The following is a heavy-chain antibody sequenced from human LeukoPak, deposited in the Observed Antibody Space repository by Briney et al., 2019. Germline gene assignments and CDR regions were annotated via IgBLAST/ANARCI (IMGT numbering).Heavy chain of an antibody. V-gene: IGHV3-11*01. CDR3: AKEYDFWSGYRNWFDP. D-gene: IGHD3-3*01. J-gene: IGHJ5*02. CDR1: GFTFSDYY. CDR2: ISSSGSTI. Sequence: GGSLRLSCAASGFTFSDYYMGWIRQAPGKGLEWVSYISSSGSTIYYADSVKGRFTISRDNAKNSLYLQMNSLRAEDTAVYYCAKEYDFWSGYRNWFDPWGQGTLVTVSS.